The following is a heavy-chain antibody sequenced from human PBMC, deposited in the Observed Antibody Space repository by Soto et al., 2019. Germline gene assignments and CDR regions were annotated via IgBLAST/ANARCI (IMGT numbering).Heavy chain of an antibody. V-gene: IGHV4-61*01. CDR2: IYYSRST. CDR1: GGSVSSGSYY. Sequence: QVQLQESGPGLVKPSETLSLTCTVSGGSVSSGSYYWSWIRQPPGKGLEWIGYIYYSRSTNYNPSLKSRVTISVDTSKNQFSLKLSSVTAADTAVYYCARYYDSSGSLDYWGQGTLVTVSS. J-gene: IGHJ4*02. D-gene: IGHD3-22*01. CDR3: ARYYDSSGSLDY.